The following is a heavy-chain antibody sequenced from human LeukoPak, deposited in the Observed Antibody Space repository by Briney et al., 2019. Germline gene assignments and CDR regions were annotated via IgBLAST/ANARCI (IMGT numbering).Heavy chain of an antibody. Sequence: GGSLRLSCAASGFTFSSYAMSWVRQAPGKGLEWVAVISYDGSNKYYADSVKGRFTISRDNSKNTLYLQMNSLRAEDTAVYYCAKDRGYGRSGWFSNDYWGQGTLVTVSS. D-gene: IGHD5-12*01. V-gene: IGHV3-30*18. J-gene: IGHJ4*02. CDR2: ISYDGSNK. CDR3: AKDRGYGRSGWFSNDY. CDR1: GFTFSSYA.